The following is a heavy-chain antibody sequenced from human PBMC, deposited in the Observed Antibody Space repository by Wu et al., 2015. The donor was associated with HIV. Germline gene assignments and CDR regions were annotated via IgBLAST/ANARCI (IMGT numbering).Heavy chain of an antibody. J-gene: IGHJ2*01. Sequence: QSQLVQSGPETKRPGASVRVSCKAAYILSNYPIGWVRQAPGQRLEWMGWMNPKNGHIQPAQRFQDKITMSTNNSAHTAYMELKSLTSDDTAIYFCARVQFDPRYYTYFDLWGQGILVIVSS. CDR2: MNPKNGHI. CDR3: ARVQFDPRYYTYFDL. V-gene: IGHV1-18*01. D-gene: IGHD2-21*01. CDR1: YILSNYP.